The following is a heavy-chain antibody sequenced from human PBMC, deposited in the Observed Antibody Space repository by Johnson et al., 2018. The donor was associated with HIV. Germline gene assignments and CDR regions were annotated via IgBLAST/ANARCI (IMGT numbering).Heavy chain of an antibody. Sequence: QMQLVESGGGVVQPGRSLRLSCAASGFTFSNYGMHWVRQAPGKGLEWVAVVSYDGSYKDYADSVKGRFTISRDNSKNTLYLQMNSLRAEDTAVYYCAKDKDAFDIWGQGTMVTVSS. CDR3: AKDKDAFDI. J-gene: IGHJ3*02. CDR1: GFTFSNYG. CDR2: VSYDGSYK. V-gene: IGHV3-30*18.